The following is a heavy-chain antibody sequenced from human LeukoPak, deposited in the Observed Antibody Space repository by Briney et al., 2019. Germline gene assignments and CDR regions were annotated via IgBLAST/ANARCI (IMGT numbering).Heavy chain of an antibody. CDR3: ARGLRGSDLDGYYYYMDV. V-gene: IGHV1-8*02. J-gene: IGHJ6*03. CDR2: MNPNSGNT. CDR1: GYTFTSYD. Sequence: GAPVKVSCKASGYTFTSYDINWVRQATGQGLEWMGWMNPNSGNTGYAQKFQGRVTMTRNTSISTAYMELSSLRSEDTAVYYCARGLRGSDLDGYYYYMDVWGKGTTVTISS. D-gene: IGHD3-10*01.